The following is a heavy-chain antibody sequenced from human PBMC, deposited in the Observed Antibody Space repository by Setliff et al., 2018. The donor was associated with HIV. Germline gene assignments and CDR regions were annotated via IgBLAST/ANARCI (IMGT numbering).Heavy chain of an antibody. V-gene: IGHV3-7*03. CDR1: GFTLSNYW. D-gene: IGHD6-19*01. J-gene: IGHJ3*02. CDR2: IKQDGSEK. CDR3: VRGVKDKQWLGTYAFDI. Sequence: LSCAASGFTLSNYWMSWVRQAPGKGLEWVANIKQDGSEKYYVDSVKGRFTIFRDNAKNSLYLQMISLRVEDTAVYYCVRGVKDKQWLGTYAFDIWGQGTMVTVSS.